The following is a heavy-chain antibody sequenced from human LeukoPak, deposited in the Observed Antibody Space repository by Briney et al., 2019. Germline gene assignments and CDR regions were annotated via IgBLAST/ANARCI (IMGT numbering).Heavy chain of an antibody. V-gene: IGHV4-39*01. Sequence: SETLSLTCAVSGGSITATDFDWAWIRQPPGQALEWIATISSSGKSYYNPYFMSRVTISVDTSKNQFSLDVTSVTAADTGLFYCARFKGGTGFDYWGRGVLV. D-gene: IGHD1-26*01. CDR1: GGSITATDFD. J-gene: IGHJ4*02. CDR3: ARFKGGTGFDY. CDR2: ISSSGKS.